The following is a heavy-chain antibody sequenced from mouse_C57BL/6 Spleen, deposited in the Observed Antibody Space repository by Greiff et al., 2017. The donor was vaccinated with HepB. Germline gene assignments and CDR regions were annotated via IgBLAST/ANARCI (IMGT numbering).Heavy chain of an antibody. D-gene: IGHD4-1*01. V-gene: IGHV3-6*01. Sequence: DVQLQESGPGLVKPSQSLSLTCSVTGYSITSGYYWNWIRQFPGNKLEWMGYISYDGSNNYNPSLKNRISITRDTSKNQFFLKLNSVTTEDTATYYCAREGSKSGTPLFAYWGQGTLVTVSA. CDR3: AREGSKSGTPLFAY. CDR2: ISYDGSN. J-gene: IGHJ3*01. CDR1: GYSITSGYY.